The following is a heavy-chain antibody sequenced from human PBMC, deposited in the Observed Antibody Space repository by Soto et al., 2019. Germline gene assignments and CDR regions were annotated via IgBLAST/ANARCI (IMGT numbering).Heavy chain of an antibody. CDR3: ATATRAAATPYLDH. CDR2: IYSGGPT. CDR1: GFSVSNNY. D-gene: IGHD6-25*01. J-gene: IGHJ4*02. Sequence: PGGSLRLSCAPSGFSVSNNYMSWVRKAPGKGLEWVSVIYSGGPTHYADSVKGRFTISRDSNKNTLYLQMNSLSAEDTAVYYCATATRAAATPYLDHWGRGTLVTVSS. V-gene: IGHV3-66*01.